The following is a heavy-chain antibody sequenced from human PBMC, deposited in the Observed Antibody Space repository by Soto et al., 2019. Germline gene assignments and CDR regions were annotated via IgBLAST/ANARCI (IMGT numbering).Heavy chain of an antibody. CDR2: ISSDGGNK. CDR1: EFTFSSYG. Sequence: PGGSLRLSCAAAEFTFSSYGMQWVRQAPGKGLEWVAVISSDGGNKFYTDSVKGRFTISRDNSKNTQYLQMNSLRVEDTAVYYCAKDGGTAGTFDYWGQGTLVTVSS. J-gene: IGHJ4*02. D-gene: IGHD6-13*01. CDR3: AKDGGTAGTFDY. V-gene: IGHV3-30*18.